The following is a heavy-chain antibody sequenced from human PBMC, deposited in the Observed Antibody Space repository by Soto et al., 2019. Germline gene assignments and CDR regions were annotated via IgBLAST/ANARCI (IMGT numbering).Heavy chain of an antibody. CDR3: ARDIRYNWNYWYAFDI. CDR1: GGTFSSYA. Sequence: QVQLVQSGAEVKKPGSSVKVSCKASGGTFSSYAISWVRQAPGQGLEWMGGIIPIFGTANYAQKFEGRVTITADKSTSTAYMALSSLRSEDTAVYYCARDIRYNWNYWYAFDIWGQGTMVTVSS. J-gene: IGHJ3*02. V-gene: IGHV1-69*06. CDR2: IIPIFGTA. D-gene: IGHD1-7*01.